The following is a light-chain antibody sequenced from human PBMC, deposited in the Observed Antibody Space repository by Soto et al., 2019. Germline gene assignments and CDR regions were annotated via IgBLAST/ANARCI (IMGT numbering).Light chain of an antibody. CDR3: QQDDTSPAWT. CDR1: QSVSSPY. J-gene: IGKJ1*01. Sequence: ENVLTQSPGTLSLSPGERATRSCRATQSVSSPYLAWYQQKPGQAPRLLIYGASSRATGIPDRFSGSGSGTDFTLTISRLEPEDFAVYYCQQDDTSPAWTSGQGAKVDI. V-gene: IGKV3-20*01. CDR2: GAS.